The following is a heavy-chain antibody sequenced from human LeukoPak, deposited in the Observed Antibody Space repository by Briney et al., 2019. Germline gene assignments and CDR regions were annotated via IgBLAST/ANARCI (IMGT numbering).Heavy chain of an antibody. CDR3: AKDQYYDSKGWFDA. D-gene: IGHD3-22*01. Sequence: ASVKVSCKASGYTFTSSYITWVRQAPGQGLEWMGWISTYNGNTNYAPKLQGRVTMTTDTSTSTAYMELRSLRSDETAVYYCAKDQYYDSKGWFDAWGQGTLVTVSS. CDR1: GYTFTSSY. V-gene: IGHV1-18*01. J-gene: IGHJ5*01. CDR2: ISTYNGNT.